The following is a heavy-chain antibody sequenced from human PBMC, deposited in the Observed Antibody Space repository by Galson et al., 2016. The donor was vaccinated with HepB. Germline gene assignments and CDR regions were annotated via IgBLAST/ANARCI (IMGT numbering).Heavy chain of an antibody. CDR2: ISANSGNT. V-gene: IGHV1-18*04. CDR1: GYRFFTYG. J-gene: IGHJ4*02. D-gene: IGHD5-24*01. CDR3: ARDVQFRFDY. Sequence: VKVSCKASGYRFFTYGISWVRQAPGQGLEWLGWISANSGNTIYAQKFQDRVTTTRDTSASTVYMELRSLRSDDTAVYYCARDVQFRFDYWGQGTLVTVSS.